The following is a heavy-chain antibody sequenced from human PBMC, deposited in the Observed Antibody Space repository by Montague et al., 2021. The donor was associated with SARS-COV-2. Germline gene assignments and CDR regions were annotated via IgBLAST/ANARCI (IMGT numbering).Heavy chain of an antibody. V-gene: IGHV4-39*01. CDR1: GGPISGSSDY. J-gene: IGHJ4*02. D-gene: IGHD5-18*01. CDR3: ARREYSYGGGD. CDR2: VDIGGKP. Sequence: SETLSLTCTVTGGPISGSSDYWGWIRQPQGKGWEGFGSVDIGGKPNNSRPFKSRPTFSVDTPKNQFSLKLNSVTAADTALYYCARREYSYGGGDWGQGTLVTVSS.